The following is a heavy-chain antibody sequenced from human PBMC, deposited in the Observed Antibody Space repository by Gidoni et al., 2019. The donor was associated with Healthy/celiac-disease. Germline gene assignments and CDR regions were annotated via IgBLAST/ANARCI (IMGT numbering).Heavy chain of an antibody. V-gene: IGHV3-30*01. D-gene: IGHD6-19*01. J-gene: IGHJ4*02. CDR1: SYA. CDR3: ARDGGYSSGWPMYYFDY. CDR2: ISYDGSNK. Sequence: SYAMHWVRQAPGKGLEWVAVISYDGSNKYYADSVKGRFTISRDNSKNTLYLQMNSLRAEDTAVYYCARDGGYSSGWPMYYFDYWGQGTLVTVSS.